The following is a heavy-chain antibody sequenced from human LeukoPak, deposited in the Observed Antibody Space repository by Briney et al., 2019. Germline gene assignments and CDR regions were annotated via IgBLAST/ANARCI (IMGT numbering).Heavy chain of an antibody. V-gene: IGHV3-21*01. CDR2: ISSSSSYI. D-gene: IGHD6-13*01. J-gene: IGHJ5*02. CDR1: GFTFSSYA. CDR3: ARGDSSSWYDWFDP. Sequence: PGGSLRLSCAASGFTFSSYAMSWVRQAPGKGLEWVSSISSSSSYIYYGDSVKGRFTISRDNAKNSLYLQMNSLRAEDTAVYYCARGDSSSWYDWFDPWGQGTLVTVSS.